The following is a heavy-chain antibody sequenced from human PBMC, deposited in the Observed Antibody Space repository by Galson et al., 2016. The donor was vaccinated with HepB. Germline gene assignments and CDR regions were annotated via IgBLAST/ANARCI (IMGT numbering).Heavy chain of an antibody. Sequence: SLRLSCAASGFTFNNYAMHWVRQAPGKGLEYVSAIRSDGKTTHYADSVKGRFTITRDNSKKTLYLQVSSVRTEDTAVYYCVKDRWGSGYIYYYGLDVWGQGTTVAV. CDR2: IRSDGKTT. CDR3: VKDRWGSGYIYYYGLDV. J-gene: IGHJ6*02. D-gene: IGHD5-24*01. V-gene: IGHV3-64D*09. CDR1: GFTFNNYA.